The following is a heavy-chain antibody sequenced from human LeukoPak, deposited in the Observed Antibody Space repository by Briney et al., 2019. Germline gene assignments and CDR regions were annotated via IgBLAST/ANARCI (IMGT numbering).Heavy chain of an antibody. CDR3: ARADRPGDYYYYMDV. J-gene: IGHJ6*03. CDR2: ISSSSGYI. CDR1: GFSFSSYT. D-gene: IGHD4-17*01. V-gene: IGHV3-21*01. Sequence: SGGSLRLSCAASGFSFSSYTMNWVRQAPGKGLEWVSCISSSSGYIKYADSLKGRFTISRDNAKNSLYLQMNSLRAEDTAVYYCARADRPGDYYYYMDVWGKGTTVTVSS.